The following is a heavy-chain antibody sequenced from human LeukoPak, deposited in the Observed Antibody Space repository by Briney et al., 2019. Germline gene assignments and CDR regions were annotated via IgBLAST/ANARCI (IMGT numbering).Heavy chain of an antibody. CDR2: TSSKPCSYTT. Sequence: PGGSLRLSCATSGFTFSDHSMDWVRQAPGKGLEWVGRTSSKPCSYTTQDAASVKGSFTISRDDSKISLYLQMNSLKPEDTAVYYCVRSGTASTTGAIWGQGTMVTVSS. V-gene: IGHV3-72*01. D-gene: IGHD3-10*01. CDR1: GFTFSDHS. J-gene: IGHJ3*02. CDR3: VRSGTASTTGAI.